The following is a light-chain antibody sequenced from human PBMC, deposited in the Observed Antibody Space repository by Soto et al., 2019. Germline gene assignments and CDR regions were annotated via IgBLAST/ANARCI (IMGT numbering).Light chain of an antibody. CDR1: SSNIGAGYD. CDR2: GNS. J-gene: IGLJ3*02. Sequence: QSVLTQPPSVSGAPGQRVTISCTGSSSNIGAGYDVHWYQQLPGTAPKLLIYGNSNRPSGVPDRFSGSKSGTSASLAITGLRAEDEADYYCQPYDSSLSGWVFGGGTNLTVL. V-gene: IGLV1-40*01. CDR3: QPYDSSLSGWV.